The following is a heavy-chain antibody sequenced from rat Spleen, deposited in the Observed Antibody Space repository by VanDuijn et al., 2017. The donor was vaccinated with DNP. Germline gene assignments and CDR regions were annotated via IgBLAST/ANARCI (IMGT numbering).Heavy chain of an antibody. CDR3: ARHGRRVFDY. J-gene: IGHJ2*01. CDR2: ISTVGDNS. V-gene: IGHV5-25*01. Sequence: EVQLVESGGGLVQPGRSLKLSCAASGFTFSDYYMAWVRQAPTEGLECVASISTVGDNSYYRDSVRGRFTISRDNGESSLYLQMNSLWSEDTATYYCARHGRRVFDYWGQGVMVTVSS. CDR1: GFTFSDYY. D-gene: IGHD1-11*01.